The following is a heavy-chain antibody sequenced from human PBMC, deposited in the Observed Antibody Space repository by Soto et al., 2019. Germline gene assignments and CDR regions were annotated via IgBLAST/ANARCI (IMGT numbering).Heavy chain of an antibody. J-gene: IGHJ6*02. D-gene: IGHD2-15*01. Sequence: PSETLSLTCTVSGGSISSGGYYWSWIRQHPGKGLEWIGYIYYSGSTYYNPSLKSRVTISVDTSKNQFSLKLSSVTAADTAVYYCARGPAAYCSGGSCYGRNYYYYYGIDVWGQGTTVTVYS. CDR2: IYYSGST. CDR1: GGSISSGGYY. CDR3: ARGPAAYCSGGSCYGRNYYYYYGIDV. V-gene: IGHV4-31*03.